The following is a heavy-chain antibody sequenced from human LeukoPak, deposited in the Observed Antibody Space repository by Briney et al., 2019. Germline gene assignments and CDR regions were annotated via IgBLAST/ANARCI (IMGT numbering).Heavy chain of an antibody. Sequence: PSETLSLTCTVSGGSISSYYWSWIRQPPGKGLEWIGYIYYSGSTNYNPSLKSRVTISVDTSKDQFSLKLSSVTAADTAVYYCARGGSSGYYGYWGQGTLVTVPS. J-gene: IGHJ4*02. D-gene: IGHD3-22*01. CDR1: GGSISSYY. CDR2: IYYSGST. CDR3: ARGGSSGYYGY. V-gene: IGHV4-59*01.